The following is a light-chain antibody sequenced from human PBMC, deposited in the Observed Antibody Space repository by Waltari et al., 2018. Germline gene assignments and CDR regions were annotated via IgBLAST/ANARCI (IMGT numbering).Light chain of an antibody. J-gene: IGKJ4*01. CDR2: WAS. V-gene: IGKV4-1*01. Sequence: DIVLTQSPDSMAVSLGGGATLNCKSSQTLLYRPTNKNSLAWYQQKPGQPPKVLIYWASTREPAVPDRFSGSGSGTDFTLTISSLQAEDVAVYYCQQYSATPLTFGGGTKVEIK. CDR1: QTLLYRPTNKNS. CDR3: QQYSATPLT.